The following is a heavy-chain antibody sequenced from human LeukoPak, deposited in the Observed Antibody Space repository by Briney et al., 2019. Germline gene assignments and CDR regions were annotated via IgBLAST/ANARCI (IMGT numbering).Heavy chain of an antibody. J-gene: IGHJ4*02. CDR2: ISGSGGST. Sequence: AISGSGGSTYYADSVKGRFTISRDNSKNTLYLRMNSLRAEDTAVYYCAKGAYYYGSGSYFDYWGQGTLVTVSS. CDR3: AKGAYYYGSGSYFDY. D-gene: IGHD3-10*01. V-gene: IGHV3-23*01.